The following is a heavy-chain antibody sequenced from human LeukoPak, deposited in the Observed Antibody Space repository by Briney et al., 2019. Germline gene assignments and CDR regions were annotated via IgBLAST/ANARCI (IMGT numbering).Heavy chain of an antibody. CDR3: AAVQMQRSSWYDYYYMGV. Sequence: LSLTCAVYGGSFSGYYWSWIRQPPGKGLEWVSYISSSGSAIKYADSVKGRFSISRDNAKNSLYLQMNSLRVDDTAVYYCAAVQMQRSSWYDYYYMGVWGKGTTVTVSS. V-gene: IGHV3-11*01. J-gene: IGHJ6*03. D-gene: IGHD1-1*01. CDR2: ISSSGSAI. CDR1: GGSFSGYY.